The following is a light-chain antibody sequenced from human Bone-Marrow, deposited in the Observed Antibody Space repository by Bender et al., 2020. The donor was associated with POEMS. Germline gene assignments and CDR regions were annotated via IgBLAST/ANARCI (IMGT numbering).Light chain of an antibody. V-gene: IGLV1-44*01. CDR2: NNS. CDR3: ATWDDSLNGWV. CDR1: SSKFGSYP. Sequence: QSVLTQPPSASGTPGQRVTISCSGSSSKFGSYPVNWYQQLPGAAPKLVIFNNSQRPSGVPDRFSGSNSGTSASLASSGLLSGDGADFYCATWDDSLNGWVFGGGTKLTVL. J-gene: IGLJ3*02.